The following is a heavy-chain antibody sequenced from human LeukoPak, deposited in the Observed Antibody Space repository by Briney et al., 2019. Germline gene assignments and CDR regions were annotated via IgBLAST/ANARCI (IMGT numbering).Heavy chain of an antibody. J-gene: IGHJ4*02. V-gene: IGHV4-61*02. CDR1: GGSISSGSYY. CDR3: ARARSSWYGALFDY. CDR2: IYTSGST. Sequence: SQTLSLTCTVSGGSISSGSYYWSWIRQPAGKGLEWIGRIYTSGSTNYNPSLKSRVTISVDTSKNQFSLKLSSVTAADTAVNYCARARSSWYGALFDYWGQGTLVTVSS. D-gene: IGHD6-13*01.